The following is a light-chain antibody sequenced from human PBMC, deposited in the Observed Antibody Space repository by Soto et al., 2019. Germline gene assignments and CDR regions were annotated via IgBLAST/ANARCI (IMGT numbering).Light chain of an antibody. Sequence: SVLTQPASMSGSPGQSITISCTGTSSDVGGYHYVSWYQQHAGKAPKLVIYEVSNRPSGVSNRFSGSKSGNTASLIISGLQAEDEADYYCSSYSSTSSRVFGTGTKVTVL. CDR3: SSYSSTSSRV. CDR2: EVS. J-gene: IGLJ1*01. CDR1: SSDVGGYHY. V-gene: IGLV2-14*01.